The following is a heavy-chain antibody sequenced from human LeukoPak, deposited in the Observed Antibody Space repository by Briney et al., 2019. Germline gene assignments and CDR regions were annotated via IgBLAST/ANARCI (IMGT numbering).Heavy chain of an antibody. D-gene: IGHD5-12*01. V-gene: IGHV3-23*01. CDR1: GFTLRSYD. CDR3: AKEYSGYDFDY. CDR2: TSGSGGNT. J-gene: IGHJ4*02. Sequence: GGSLRLSCAASGFTLRSYDMSWVRQAPGKGLEWVAATSGSGGNTYYADSVKGRFTISRDNSKNTLYLQMNSLRAEDTAVYYCAKEYSGYDFDYWGEGTLVTVSS.